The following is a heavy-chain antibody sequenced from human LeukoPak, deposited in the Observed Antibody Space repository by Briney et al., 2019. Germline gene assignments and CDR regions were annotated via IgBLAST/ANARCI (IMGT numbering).Heavy chain of an antibody. Sequence: GGSLRLSCAASGFTVSSNYMTWVRQAPGKGLEWVSVIYSGGSTYYADSVKGRFTISRDNSKNTLYLQMNSRRAEDTAVYYCARVYYYDSSGYPDYWGQGTLVTVSS. J-gene: IGHJ4*02. CDR1: GFTVSSNY. CDR2: IYSGGST. CDR3: ARVYYYDSSGYPDY. V-gene: IGHV3-53*01. D-gene: IGHD3-22*01.